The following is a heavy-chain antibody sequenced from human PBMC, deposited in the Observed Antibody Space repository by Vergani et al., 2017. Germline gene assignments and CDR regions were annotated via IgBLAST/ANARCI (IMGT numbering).Heavy chain of an antibody. V-gene: IGHV3-30*03. CDR3: ATKSCGTPGCQIGYFRE. CDR1: GFTSSYYG. CDR2: ISYDGTQK. Sequence: QVHLVESGGGVVQPGRSLRLSCVVSGFTSSYYGMHWVRKAPGKGLEWGAVISYDGTQKYYADSVKGRFTISRDNSKSTLYLQMNSLRTEDTAVYYCATKSCGTPGCQIGYFREWGQGTLVTVSS. J-gene: IGHJ1*01. D-gene: IGHD1-1*01.